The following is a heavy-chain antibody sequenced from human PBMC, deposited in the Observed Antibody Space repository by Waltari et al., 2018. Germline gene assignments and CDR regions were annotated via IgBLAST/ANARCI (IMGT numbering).Heavy chain of an antibody. D-gene: IGHD4-17*01. V-gene: IGHV4-31*03. CDR2: IYHSGST. Sequence: QVQLQESGPGLVKPSQTLSLTCTVSGGSISSGGYYWIWIRQHPGKGLEWIGYIYHSGSTYYNPSLKSRVTISVDRSKNQFSLKLSSVTAADTAVYYCARAFLRDAFDIWGQGTMVTVSS. CDR1: GGSISSGGYY. CDR3: ARAFLRDAFDI. J-gene: IGHJ3*02.